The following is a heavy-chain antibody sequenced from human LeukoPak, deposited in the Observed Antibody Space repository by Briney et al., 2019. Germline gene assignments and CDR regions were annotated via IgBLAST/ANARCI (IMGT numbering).Heavy chain of an antibody. D-gene: IGHD3/OR15-3a*01. Sequence: SQTLSLTCTVSGGSISSGSYYWSWIRQHPGKGLEWIGYIYYSGSTHYNPSLKSRVTISVDTSKNQFSLKLSSVTAADTAVYYCARGTEEDGYFDYWGQGTPVTVSS. CDR3: ARGTEEDGYFDY. J-gene: IGHJ4*02. CDR1: GGSISSGSYY. CDR2: IYYSGST. V-gene: IGHV4-31*03.